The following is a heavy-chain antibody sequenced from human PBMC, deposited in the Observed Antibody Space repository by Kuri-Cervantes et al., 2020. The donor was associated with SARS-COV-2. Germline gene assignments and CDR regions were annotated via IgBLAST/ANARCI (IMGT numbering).Heavy chain of an antibody. Sequence: SETLSLTCTVSGGSISSYYWSWIRQPPGKGLEWIGYIYYSGSTNYNPSLKSRVTISVDTSKNQFSLKLSSVTAADTAVYYCARVVDSSGHYGGDPWFDPWGQGTLVTVSS. CDR3: ARVVDSSGHYGGDPWFDP. CDR1: GGSISSYY. CDR2: IYYSGST. J-gene: IGHJ5*02. V-gene: IGHV4-59*01. D-gene: IGHD3-22*01.